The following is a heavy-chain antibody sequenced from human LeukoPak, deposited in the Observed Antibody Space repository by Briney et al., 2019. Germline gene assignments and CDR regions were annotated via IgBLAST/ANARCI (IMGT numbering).Heavy chain of an antibody. D-gene: IGHD6-19*01. J-gene: IGHJ4*02. V-gene: IGHV4-39*07. CDR3: AREGRYTSGRGLAGY. CDR2: IYYSGST. CDR1: GGSISSSSYY. Sequence: PSETLSLTCTVSGGSISSSSYYWGWIRQPPGKGLEWIGNIYYSGSTYYNPSLNNRVTISVDTSKNQFSLKLSSVTAADTAFYYCAREGRYTSGRGLAGYWGQGTLVTVSS.